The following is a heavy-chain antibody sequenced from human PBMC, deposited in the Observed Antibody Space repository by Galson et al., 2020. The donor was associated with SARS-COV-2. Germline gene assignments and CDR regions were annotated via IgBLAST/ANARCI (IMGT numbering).Heavy chain of an antibody. J-gene: IGHJ4*02. CDR2: IFYDGSDK. D-gene: IGHD6-19*01. V-gene: IGHV3-33*01. Sequence: GGSLRLSCAASGFTFSSHAIHWVRQAPGKGLEWVAQIFYDGSDKYYGDSVKGRFTISRDSSKNMVYLQMNNLKVDDTAVYYCERDGQLSSGWAFDYWGQGTLVTVSS. CDR1: GFTFSSHA. CDR3: ERDGQLSSGWAFDY.